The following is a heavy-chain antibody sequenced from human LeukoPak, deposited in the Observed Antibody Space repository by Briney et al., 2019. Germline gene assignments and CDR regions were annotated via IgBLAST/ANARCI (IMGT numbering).Heavy chain of an antibody. CDR1: GFTFSDFS. J-gene: IGHJ4*02. CDR3: VKDWTIAVFYS. V-gene: IGHV3-64D*09. CDR2: ISSDGGST. Sequence: GGSLRLSCSASGFTFSDFSMHWVRQPPGKGLEYVSAISSDGGSTYYAYSVNGRFTISRDNSKNTLYLQMSSLRVDDTAMYYCVKDWTIAVFYSWGQGTLVTVSS. D-gene: IGHD6-19*01.